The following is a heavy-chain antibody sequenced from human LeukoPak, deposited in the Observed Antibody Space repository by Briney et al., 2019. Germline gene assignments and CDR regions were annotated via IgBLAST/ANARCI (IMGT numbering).Heavy chain of an antibody. Sequence: GSSVQFSCKASGGTFISYAISWVRQAPGQGLEWMGGIIPIFGTANYAQKFQGRVTITADESTSTAYMELSSLRSEDTAVYYCARAIPNNDAETPYDAFDIWGQGTMVTVSS. J-gene: IGHJ3*02. V-gene: IGHV1-69*01. D-gene: IGHD1-1*01. CDR1: GGTFISYA. CDR2: IIPIFGTA. CDR3: ARAIPNNDAETPYDAFDI.